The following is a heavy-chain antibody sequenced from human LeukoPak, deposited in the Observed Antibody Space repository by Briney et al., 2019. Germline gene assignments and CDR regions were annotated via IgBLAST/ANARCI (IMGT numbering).Heavy chain of an antibody. CDR3: AKESDYTYYYGMDV. CDR2: ISGSGGST. CDR1: GFTFSSYA. Sequence: GGSLRLPCAASGFTFSSYAMSWVRQAPGKGLEWVSAISGSGGSTYYADSVKGRFTISRDNSKNTLYLQMNSLRAEDTAVYYCAKESDYTYYYGMDVWGQGTTVTVSS. V-gene: IGHV3-23*01. D-gene: IGHD4-17*01. J-gene: IGHJ6*02.